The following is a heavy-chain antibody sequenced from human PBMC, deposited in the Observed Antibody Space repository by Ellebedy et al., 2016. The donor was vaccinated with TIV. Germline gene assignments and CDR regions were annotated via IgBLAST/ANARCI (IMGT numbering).Heavy chain of an antibody. CDR1: GFIFRSYG. CDR2: ISGSNNSI. D-gene: IGHD2-2*01. CDR3: ATSTGCLGCGFNV. J-gene: IGHJ3*01. V-gene: IGHV3-48*02. Sequence: GGSLRLXCAASGFIFRSYGMNWVRQAPGKGLEWISYISGSNNSIQYATSVKGRFTISRDNDKNSLFLRMSSLRDEDTAVYYCATSTGCLGCGFNVWGQGTMVTVSS.